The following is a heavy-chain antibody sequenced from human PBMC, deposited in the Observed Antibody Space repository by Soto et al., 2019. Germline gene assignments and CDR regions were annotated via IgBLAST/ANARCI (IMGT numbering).Heavy chain of an antibody. CDR1: GYTFTSYD. Sequence: QVQLVQSGAEVKKPGASVKVSCKASGYTFTSYDINWVRQATGQGLEWMGWMNPNSGNTGYAQKFQGRVTMTRNTSISTAYMELSSLRSEDTAVYYCARGGCSGGSCYQNYYYCYGMDVWGQGTTVTVSS. J-gene: IGHJ6*02. CDR3: ARGGCSGGSCYQNYYYCYGMDV. V-gene: IGHV1-8*01. CDR2: MNPNSGNT. D-gene: IGHD2-15*01.